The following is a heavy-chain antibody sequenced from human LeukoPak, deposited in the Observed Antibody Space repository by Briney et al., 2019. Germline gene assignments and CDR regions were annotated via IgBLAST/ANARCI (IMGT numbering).Heavy chain of an antibody. CDR3: ARGQYYYDSSGLEYFQH. J-gene: IGHJ1*01. CDR2: IIPIFGTA. V-gene: IGHV1-69*05. CDR1: GGTFSSYA. D-gene: IGHD3-22*01. Sequence: SVKVSCKASGGTFSSYAISWVRQAPGQGLEWMGGIIPIFGTANYAQKFQGRVTITTDESTSTAYMELSSLRSEDTAVYYCARGQYYYDSSGLEYFQHWGQGTLVTVSS.